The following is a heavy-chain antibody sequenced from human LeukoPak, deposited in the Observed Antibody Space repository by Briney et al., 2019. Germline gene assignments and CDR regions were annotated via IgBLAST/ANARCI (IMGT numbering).Heavy chain of an antibody. CDR3: ARAGNYRFDY. Sequence: GGSLRLSCAASGFTFSSYSMNWVRQAPGKGLEWVSYISSSSTIYYADSVKGRFTISRDNAKNSLYLRMNSLRAEDTAVYYCARAGNYRFDYWGQGTLVTVSS. V-gene: IGHV3-48*04. CDR2: ISSSSTI. CDR1: GFTFSSYS. D-gene: IGHD1-7*01. J-gene: IGHJ4*02.